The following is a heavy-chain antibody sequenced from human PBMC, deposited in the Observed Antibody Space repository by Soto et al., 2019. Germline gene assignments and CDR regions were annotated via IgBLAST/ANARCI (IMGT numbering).Heavy chain of an antibody. CDR1: GFKFSSYA. J-gene: IGHJ5*01. V-gene: IGHV3-23*01. CDR3: AKDRRAGGNSAFYFDF. D-gene: IGHD3-16*01. Sequence: GGSLRLSCAASGFKFSSYAMSWVRQAPGKGLEWVSLISATGGGTYYADSVKGRFTISRDNSDNTLYLQAHSLRAEDTAVYYCAKDRRAGGNSAFYFDFWGQGAQVTVSS. CDR2: ISATGGGT.